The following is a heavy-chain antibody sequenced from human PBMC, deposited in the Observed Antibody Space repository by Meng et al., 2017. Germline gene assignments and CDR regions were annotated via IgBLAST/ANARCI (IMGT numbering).Heavy chain of an antibody. CDR3: ARGSITMVRGVIIIPFDY. CDR1: GGSISSGGYY. CDR2: IYYSGST. Sequence: SETLSLTCTVSGGSISSGGYYWSWIRQHPGKGLEWIGYIYYSGSTYYNPSLKSLVTISVDTSKNQFSLKLSSVTAADTAVYYCARGSITMVRGVIIIPFDYWGQGTLVTVSS. J-gene: IGHJ4*02. D-gene: IGHD3-10*01. V-gene: IGHV4-31*01.